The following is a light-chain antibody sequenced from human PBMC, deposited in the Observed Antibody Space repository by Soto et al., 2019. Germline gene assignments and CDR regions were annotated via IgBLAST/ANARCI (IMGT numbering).Light chain of an antibody. V-gene: IGLV2-14*01. Sequence: QSALTQPASVSGSPGRSITISCTGTSTDVGAYNYVYWYQHHPGKAPKLMIYEVSNRPSGVSNRFSGSKSGNTASLTISGLQAEDEADYYCSSYTTSDTLVFGGGTKLTVL. J-gene: IGLJ2*01. CDR2: EVS. CDR1: STDVGAYNY. CDR3: SSYTTSDTLV.